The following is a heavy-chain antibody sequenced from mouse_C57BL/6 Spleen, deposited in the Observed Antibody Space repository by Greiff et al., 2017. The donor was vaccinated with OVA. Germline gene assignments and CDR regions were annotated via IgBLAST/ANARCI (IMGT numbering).Heavy chain of an antibody. V-gene: IGHV5-9-1*02. Sequence: EVKVVESGEGLVKPGGSLKLSCAASGFTFSSYAMSWVRQTPEKRLEWVAYISSGGDYIYYADTVKGRFTISRDNARNTLYLQMSSLKSEDTAMYYCTRVGYGSSHWYFDVWGTGTTVTVSS. J-gene: IGHJ1*03. CDR2: ISSGGDYI. CDR1: GFTFSSYA. CDR3: TRVGYGSSHWYFDV. D-gene: IGHD1-1*01.